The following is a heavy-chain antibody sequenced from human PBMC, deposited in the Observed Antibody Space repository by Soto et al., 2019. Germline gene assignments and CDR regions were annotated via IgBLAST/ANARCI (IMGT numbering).Heavy chain of an antibody. CDR1: GFTFSRFA. CDR3: AKGRGAVSGLQWFDP. V-gene: IGHV3-23*01. CDR2: ISNSGSSS. D-gene: IGHD1-26*01. Sequence: GGTLRLSCTASGFTFSRFAMSWVRQAPGKGLEWVSTISNSGSSSYSADSVKGRFTISRDNSKNTLYLQMHSLRGEDTALWHCAKGRGAVSGLQWFDPWGQGTLVTVS. J-gene: IGHJ5*02.